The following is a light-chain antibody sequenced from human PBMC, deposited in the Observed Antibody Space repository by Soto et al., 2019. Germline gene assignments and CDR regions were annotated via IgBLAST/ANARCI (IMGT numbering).Light chain of an antibody. CDR3: QQYKNYPFI. V-gene: IGKV1-5*01. J-gene: IGKJ2*01. CDR2: LAS. CDR1: QSLSTW. Sequence: DIQMTQSPSTLSSSLGDTVTITCRASQSLSTWVAWYQQKPGNAPNLLIHLASRLDNGVPARFSGSGSAPEFTLTITDLQPDDFATYYCQQYKNYPFIFGQGTKLEIK.